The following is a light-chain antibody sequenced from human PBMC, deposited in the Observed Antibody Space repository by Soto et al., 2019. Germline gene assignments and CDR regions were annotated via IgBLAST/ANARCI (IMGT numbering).Light chain of an antibody. J-gene: IGKJ1*01. CDR2: GAS. V-gene: IGKV3-15*01. CDR3: HQYSNWPRT. Sequence: EIVMTQSPGTLSVSPGEGVTLSCRASESISSNLAWYQQKPGQAPRLLFYGASTRATGIPARFSGSGSGTEFTLIISSLQSEDFAVYSCHQYSNWPRTFGLGTKV. CDR1: ESISSN.